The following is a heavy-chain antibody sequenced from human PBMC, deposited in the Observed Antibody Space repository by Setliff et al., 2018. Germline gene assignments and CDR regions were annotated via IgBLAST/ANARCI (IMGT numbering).Heavy chain of an antibody. D-gene: IGHD1-26*01. V-gene: IGHV3-74*03. CDR1: GFTFSTYW. CDR2: ISTDGSSI. J-gene: IGHJ5*02. CDR3: ARVGSKPQLGWFDP. Sequence: GESLKISCVTSGFTFSTYWMHWVRQAPGQGLVWVARISTDGSSITYADSVKGRFTISRDNARNTLYLQMNSLTAKDTAVYYCARVGSKPQLGWFDPWGQGTLVTVSS.